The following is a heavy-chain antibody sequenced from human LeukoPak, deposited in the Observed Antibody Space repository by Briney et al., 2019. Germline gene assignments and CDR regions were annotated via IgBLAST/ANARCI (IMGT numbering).Heavy chain of an antibody. Sequence: GGSLGLSCAASGFTFSSYSMNWVRQAPGKGLEWVSSISSSSSYIYYADSVKGRFTISRDNAKNSLYLQMNSLRAEDTAVYYCARQLDYGGNSDWSNWFDPWGQGTLVTVSS. CDR3: ARQLDYGGNSDWSNWFDP. V-gene: IGHV3-21*01. CDR1: GFTFSSYS. J-gene: IGHJ5*02. CDR2: ISSSSSYI. D-gene: IGHD4-23*01.